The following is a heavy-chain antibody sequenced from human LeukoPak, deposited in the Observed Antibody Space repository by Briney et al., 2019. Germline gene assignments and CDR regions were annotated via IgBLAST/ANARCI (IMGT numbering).Heavy chain of an antibody. CDR3: AQQVGYCSSGSCYFTY. Sequence: GGSLRLSCAASGFTFSSSVMSWVRQAPGKGLEWVSAISNTGGSTYYADSVKGRFTISRDKSKNTLSLQMNSLRAEDTAVYYCAQQVGYCSSGSCYFTYWGQGTLVTVSS. CDR2: ISNTGGST. V-gene: IGHV3-23*01. J-gene: IGHJ1*01. D-gene: IGHD2-15*01. CDR1: GFTFSSSV.